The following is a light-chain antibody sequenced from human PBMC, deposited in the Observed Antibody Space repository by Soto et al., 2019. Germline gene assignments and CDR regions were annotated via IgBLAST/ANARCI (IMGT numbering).Light chain of an antibody. J-gene: IGKJ3*01. V-gene: IGKV1-9*01. CDR2: SAS. Sequence: IQLTQSPSSLSASVGDTVTITCRASQAIGSYFAWYQQRPGTAPKLLIYSASTLHSGVPSRFSGSGSGTDFTFTISSLQPEDFATYYCQQVDSYPRTFGPGTTVEI. CDR3: QQVDSYPRT. CDR1: QAIGSY.